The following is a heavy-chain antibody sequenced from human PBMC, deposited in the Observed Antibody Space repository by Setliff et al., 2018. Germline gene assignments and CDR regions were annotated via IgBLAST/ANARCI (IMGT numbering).Heavy chain of an antibody. J-gene: IGHJ6*03. D-gene: IGHD5-18*01. V-gene: IGHV1-69*05. Sequence: GASVKVSCKASGGTFSSYAISWVRQAPGQGLEWMGGIIPIFGTANYAQKFQGRVTITTDESTSTAYMELSSLTSDDTAVYYCAREGVDTRSSTDYRYYMDVWGQGTTVTVS. CDR3: AREGVDTRSSTDYRYYMDV. CDR1: GGTFSSYA. CDR2: IIPIFGTA.